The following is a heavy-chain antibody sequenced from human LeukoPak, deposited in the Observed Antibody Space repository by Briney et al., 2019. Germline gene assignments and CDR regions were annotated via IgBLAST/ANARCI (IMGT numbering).Heavy chain of an antibody. Sequence: GASVKVSCKASGYTFTSYGISWVRQAPGQGLEWMGWISACNGNTNYAQKLQGRVTMTTDTSTSTAYMELRSLRTDDTAAYYCARDSGYCSGGSCYSVSHYYGMDVWGQGTTVTVSS. CDR1: GYTFTSYG. CDR3: ARDSGYCSGGSCYSVSHYYGMDV. D-gene: IGHD2-15*01. J-gene: IGHJ6*02. CDR2: ISACNGNT. V-gene: IGHV1-18*01.